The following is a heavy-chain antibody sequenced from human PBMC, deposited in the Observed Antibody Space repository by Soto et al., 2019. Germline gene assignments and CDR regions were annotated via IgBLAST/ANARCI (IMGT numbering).Heavy chain of an antibody. J-gene: IGHJ4*02. Sequence: GGSLRLSCAASGFTFSSYAMSWVRQAPGKGLEWVSAISGSGGSTYYADSVKGRFTISRDNSKNTLYLQMNSLRAEDTAVYYCAKDFGSYYSPPHTTYYFDYWGQGTLVTVSS. V-gene: IGHV3-23*01. D-gene: IGHD1-26*01. CDR3: AKDFGSYYSPPHTTYYFDY. CDR2: ISGSGGST. CDR1: GFTFSSYA.